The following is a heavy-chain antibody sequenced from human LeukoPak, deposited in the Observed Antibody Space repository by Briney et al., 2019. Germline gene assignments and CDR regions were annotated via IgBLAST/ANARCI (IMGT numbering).Heavy chain of an antibody. J-gene: IGHJ4*02. CDR3: ARGGSGVWFDY. CDR1: NYTFTSYG. Sequence: ASVTVSCKASNYTFTSYGISWVRQAPGQGLEWMAWINAYNGDTNYAQKLQGRVTLTTDTSTSTAYMELRSLRSDDTAVYYCARGGSGVWFDYWGQGTLVTVSS. CDR2: INAYNGDT. D-gene: IGHD3-10*01. V-gene: IGHV1-18*01.